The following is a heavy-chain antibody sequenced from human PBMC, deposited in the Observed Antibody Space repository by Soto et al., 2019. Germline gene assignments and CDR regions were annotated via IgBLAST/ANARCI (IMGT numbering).Heavy chain of an antibody. Sequence: PSETLSLTCTVSGGSISSGGYYWSWIRQHPGKGLEWIGYIYYSGSTYYNPSLKSRVTISVDTSKNQFSLKLSSVTAADTAVYYCASSGYSSSWPLLFDDRGQRTPVTVSS. CDR2: IYYSGST. J-gene: IGHJ4*02. V-gene: IGHV4-31*03. CDR3: ASSGYSSSWPLLFDD. D-gene: IGHD6-13*01. CDR1: GGSISSGGYY.